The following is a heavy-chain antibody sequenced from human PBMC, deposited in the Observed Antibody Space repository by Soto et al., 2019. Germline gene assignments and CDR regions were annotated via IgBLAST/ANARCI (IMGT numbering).Heavy chain of an antibody. D-gene: IGHD2-15*01. V-gene: IGHV3-30-3*01. CDR1: GFTFSSYA. Sequence: QVQLVESGGGVVQPGRSLRLSCAASGFTFSSYAMHWVRQAPGKGLEWVAVISYDGSNKYYADSVKGRFTISRDNSKNTLYLQLNSLRAEDTAVYYCASNRGGSGYFDLWGRGTLVTVSS. J-gene: IGHJ2*01. CDR3: ASNRGGSGYFDL. CDR2: ISYDGSNK.